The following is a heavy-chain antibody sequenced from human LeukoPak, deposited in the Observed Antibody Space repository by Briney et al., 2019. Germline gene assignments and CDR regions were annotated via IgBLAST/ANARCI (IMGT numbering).Heavy chain of an antibody. V-gene: IGHV4-59*01. CDR1: GGSISSYY. CDR3: ARGVDTMIVVARAGDWFDP. J-gene: IGHJ5*02. D-gene: IGHD3-22*01. Sequence: IPSETLSLXCTVSGGSISSYYWSWIRQPPGKGLEWIGYIYYSGSTNYNPSLKSRVTISVDTSKNQFSLKLSSVTAADTAVYYCARGVDTMIVVARAGDWFDPWGQGTLVTVSS. CDR2: IYYSGST.